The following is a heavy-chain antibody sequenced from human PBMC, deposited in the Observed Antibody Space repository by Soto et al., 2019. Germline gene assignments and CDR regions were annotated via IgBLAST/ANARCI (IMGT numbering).Heavy chain of an antibody. Sequence: GGSLRLSCAASGFTFSSYGMHWVRQAPGKGLEWVAVISYDGSNKYYADSVKGRFTISRDNSKNTLYLQMNSLRAEDTAVYYCAKDATLNIAAAGIFDYWGKGTLVTVSS. CDR1: GFTFSSYG. CDR2: ISYDGSNK. V-gene: IGHV3-30*18. D-gene: IGHD6-13*01. J-gene: IGHJ4*02. CDR3: AKDATLNIAAAGIFDY.